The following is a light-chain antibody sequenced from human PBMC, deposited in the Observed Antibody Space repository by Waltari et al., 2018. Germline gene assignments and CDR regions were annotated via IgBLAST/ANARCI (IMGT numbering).Light chain of an antibody. CDR2: EAS. V-gene: IGKV3-15*01. J-gene: IGKJ1*01. Sequence: EVVMTQSPDTLSVSQVERATLSCRASQSISINMVWYQQRPGQTPRLLIYEASMRATDIPARFSGSGSGTEFTLTISSVQSEDAAVYYCQQFNDWPRTFGQGTKVEIK. CDR1: QSISIN. CDR3: QQFNDWPRT.